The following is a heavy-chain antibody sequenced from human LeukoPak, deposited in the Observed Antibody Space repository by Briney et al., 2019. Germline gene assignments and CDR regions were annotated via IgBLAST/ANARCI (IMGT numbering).Heavy chain of an antibody. V-gene: IGHV4-61*02. CDR2: IYTSGST. CDR3: ARSGTAMAAL. Sequence: PSETLSLTCTVSGGSISSGSYYWSWIRQPAGKGLEWIGRIYTSGSTNYNPSLKSRVTISVDTSKNQFSLKLSSVTAADTAVYYCARSGTAMAALWGQGTLVTVSS. J-gene: IGHJ4*02. D-gene: IGHD5-18*01. CDR1: GGSISSGSYY.